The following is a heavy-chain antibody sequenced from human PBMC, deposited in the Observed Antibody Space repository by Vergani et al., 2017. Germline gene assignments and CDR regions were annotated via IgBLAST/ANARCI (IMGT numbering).Heavy chain of an antibody. J-gene: IGHJ4*02. CDR2: INHSGST. V-gene: IGHV4-34*01. Sequence: QVQLQQWGAGLLKPSETLSLTCAVYGGSFSGYYWSWIRQPPGKGLEWIGEINHSGSTNYNPSLKSRVTISVDTSKNQFSLKLSSVTAADTAVYYCARAFYDFWSGYYKSFDYWGQGTLVTVSS. CDR3: ARAFYDFWSGYYKSFDY. CDR1: GGSFSGYY. D-gene: IGHD3-3*01.